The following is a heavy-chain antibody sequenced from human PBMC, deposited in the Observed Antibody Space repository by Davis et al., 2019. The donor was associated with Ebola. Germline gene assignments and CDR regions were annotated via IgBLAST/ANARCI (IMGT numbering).Heavy chain of an antibody. J-gene: IGHJ4*02. V-gene: IGHV3-11*05. Sequence: GGSLRLSCAASGFTFSDYYMSWIRQAPGKGLEWVSYISSSSSYTNYADSVKGRFTISRDNAKNSLYLQMNSLRAEDTAVYYCAKDPLRGYYFDDWGQGTLVTVSS. CDR3: AKDPLRGYYFDD. D-gene: IGHD3-10*01. CDR2: ISSSSSYT. CDR1: GFTFSDYY.